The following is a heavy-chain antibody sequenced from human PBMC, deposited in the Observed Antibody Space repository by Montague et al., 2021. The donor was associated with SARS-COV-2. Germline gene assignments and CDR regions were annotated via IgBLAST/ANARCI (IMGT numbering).Heavy chain of an antibody. J-gene: IGHJ3*02. CDR3: ASSGITLTGLDAFDI. Sequence: CAISGDSVSSKSVAWNWIRQSPSRGLEWLGRTYYRSKWDSDYAVSVKRRLVITPDTSKNQVSLQLNSVIPEDPAVYFCASSGITLTGLDAFDIWGQGTMVTVSS. D-gene: IGHD3-9*01. CDR2: TYYRSKWDS. V-gene: IGHV6-1*01. CDR1: GDSVSSKSVA.